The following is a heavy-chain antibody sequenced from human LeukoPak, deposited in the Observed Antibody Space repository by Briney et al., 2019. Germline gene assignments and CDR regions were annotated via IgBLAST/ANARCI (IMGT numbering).Heavy chain of an antibody. J-gene: IGHJ4*02. CDR1: GFTFSTYA. Sequence: GGSLRLSCAVSGFTFSTYAMTWVRQAPGKGLEWVSTITTGGITYHADSVKGRFTISRDISKSTLYLQMNGLRAEDTAMYYCAKHGTSGYNFFDSWGQGTLVAVSS. CDR2: ITTGGIT. CDR3: AKHGTSGYNFFDS. D-gene: IGHD3-22*01. V-gene: IGHV3-23*01.